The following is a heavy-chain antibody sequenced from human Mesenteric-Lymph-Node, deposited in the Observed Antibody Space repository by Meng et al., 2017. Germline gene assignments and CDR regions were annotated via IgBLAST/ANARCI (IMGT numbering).Heavy chain of an antibody. V-gene: IGHV1-69*02. CDR2: IIPILGIA. J-gene: IGHJ4*02. CDR1: GGTFSSYT. Sequence: SVKVSCKASGGTFSSYTISWVRQAPGQGLEWMGRIIPILGIANYAQKFQGRVTITADKSTSTAYMELSSLRSEDTAVYYCASFGFGVTERGPFDYWGQGTLVTVSS. CDR3: ASFGFGVTERGPFDY. D-gene: IGHD2-21*02.